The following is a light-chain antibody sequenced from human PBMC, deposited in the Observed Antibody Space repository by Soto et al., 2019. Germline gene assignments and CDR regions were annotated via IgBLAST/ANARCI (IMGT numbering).Light chain of an antibody. CDR1: QSVSSSY. CDR2: AAS. CDR3: QQYGSSPWT. V-gene: IGKV3-20*01. J-gene: IGKJ1*01. Sequence: EIVLTQSPGTLSLSPGERATLSCRASQSVSSSYLVWHQQKPGQAPRLLIYAASRRATGIPDRFSGSGSGTDFTLTISRLEPEDCAVYYCQQYGSSPWTVGQGTKGDIK.